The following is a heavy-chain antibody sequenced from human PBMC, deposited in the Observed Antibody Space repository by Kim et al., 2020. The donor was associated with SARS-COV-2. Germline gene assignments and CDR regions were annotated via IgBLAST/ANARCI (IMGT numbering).Heavy chain of an antibody. CDR1: GFTIGTEW. V-gene: IGHV3-7*03. CDR2: INRDGSVR. Sequence: GGSLRLSCVVSGFTIGTEWMSWVRQAPGKGPEWVANINRDGSVRNYVDSVRGRFTISADNAKNSLYLQMNSLRAEDCAVYYCAREPSAESTWGQGTLVTVSS. CDR3: AREPSAEST. J-gene: IGHJ5*02.